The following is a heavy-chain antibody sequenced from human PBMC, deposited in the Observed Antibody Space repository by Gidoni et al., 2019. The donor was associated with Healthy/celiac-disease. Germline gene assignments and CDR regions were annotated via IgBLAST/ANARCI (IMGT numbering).Heavy chain of an antibody. J-gene: IGHJ6*02. CDR1: VFTFSNAW. CDR2: IKSKTDGGTT. CDR3: TTGYCSGGSCPSMDV. V-gene: IGHV3-15*07. Sequence: EVQLVESGGGLVKPGGSLRLSCAASVFTFSNAWMNWVRQAPGKGLEWVGRIKSKTDGGTTDYAAPVKGRFTISRDDSKNTLYLQMNSLKTEDTAVYYCTTGYCSGGSCPSMDVWGQGTTVTVSS. D-gene: IGHD2-15*01.